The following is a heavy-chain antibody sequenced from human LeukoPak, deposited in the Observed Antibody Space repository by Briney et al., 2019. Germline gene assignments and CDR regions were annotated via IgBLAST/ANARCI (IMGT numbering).Heavy chain of an antibody. D-gene: IGHD6-13*01. CDR1: GGVISIYG. V-gene: IGHV4-59*13. CDR3: ARFSRIASAGDYDYHSLDV. Sequence: PSETLSLTCTVSGGVISIYGWSWFRQPPGKGLEWIGEAYYSGSTDYHPSLKSRVTISTDTSNTQFTLKLNSVTAADTAVYYCARFSRIASAGDYDYHSLDVWGQGTTVTVSS. CDR2: AYYSGST. J-gene: IGHJ6*02.